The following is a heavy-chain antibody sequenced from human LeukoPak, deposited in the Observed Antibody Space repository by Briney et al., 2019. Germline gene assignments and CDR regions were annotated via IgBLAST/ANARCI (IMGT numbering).Heavy chain of an antibody. Sequence: GRSLRLSCAASGITVNTNYMSWVRQAPGKGLEWVSIIYSGGATFYADSVKGRFTISRESSKNTLWPQMNSLRVEDTAVYYCARLHYDVLTGPFDYWGQGTLVTVSS. V-gene: IGHV3-66*04. CDR2: IYSGGAT. CDR3: ARLHYDVLTGPFDY. D-gene: IGHD3-9*01. CDR1: GITVNTNY. J-gene: IGHJ4*02.